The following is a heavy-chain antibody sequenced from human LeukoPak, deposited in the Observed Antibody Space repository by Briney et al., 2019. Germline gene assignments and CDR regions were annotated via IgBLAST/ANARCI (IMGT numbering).Heavy chain of an antibody. D-gene: IGHD2-15*01. J-gene: IGHJ6*03. CDR2: INPNDAYT. V-gene: IGHV1-46*01. Sequence: ASVKVSCKASGYTFTSYYIHWVRQAPGQGLEWMGMINPNDAYTTYAQKFQGRVTMTRNTSISTAYMELSSLRSEDTAVYYCARGARRYCSGGSCYVGYMDVWGKGTTVTISS. CDR1: GYTFTSYY. CDR3: ARGARRYCSGGSCYVGYMDV.